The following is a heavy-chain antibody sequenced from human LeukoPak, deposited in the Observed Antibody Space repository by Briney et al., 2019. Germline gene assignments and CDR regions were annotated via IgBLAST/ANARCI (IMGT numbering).Heavy chain of an antibody. V-gene: IGHV4-59*08. Sequence: SETLSLTCTVSGGSISSYYWSWIRQPPGKGLEWIGYIYYSGSTNYNPSLKSRVTISVDTSKNQFSLKLSSVTAADTAVYYCARADPGTVTFYYYYYMDVWGKGTTVTVSS. CDR1: GGSISSYY. J-gene: IGHJ6*03. CDR3: ARADPGTVTFYYYYYMDV. D-gene: IGHD4-17*01. CDR2: IYYSGST.